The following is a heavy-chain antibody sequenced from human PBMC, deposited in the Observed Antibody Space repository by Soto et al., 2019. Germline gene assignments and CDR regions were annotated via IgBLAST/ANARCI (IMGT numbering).Heavy chain of an antibody. CDR1: GDSINSSNW. V-gene: IGHV4-4*02. CDR2: LYHSGST. J-gene: IGHJ3*02. Sequence: QVQLQESGPGLVKPSGTLSLTCAVSGDSINSSNWWSWVRQPPGKGLEWIGELYHSGSTNYNPSLKTRVTISVDKSKHQFSLKLSPVPAADTALYYCARVLGNDAFDIWGQGTMVTVSS. D-gene: IGHD7-27*01. CDR3: ARVLGNDAFDI.